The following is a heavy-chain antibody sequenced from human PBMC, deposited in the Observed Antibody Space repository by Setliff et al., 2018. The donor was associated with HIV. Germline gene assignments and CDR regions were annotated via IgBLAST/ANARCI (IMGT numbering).Heavy chain of an antibody. Sequence: PSETLSPTCTVSGGSISSAYYYWSWIRQFPGKGLEWIGYIYYSGNTSYNPPLKSRVTISVDTPKNQFSLELSSVTAADTAVYYCARTPEDYDQYFFDRWGQGTLVTVSS. CDR2: IYYSGNT. V-gene: IGHV4-30-4*01. J-gene: IGHJ4*02. CDR1: GGSISSAYYY. D-gene: IGHD3-22*01. CDR3: ARTPEDYDQYFFDR.